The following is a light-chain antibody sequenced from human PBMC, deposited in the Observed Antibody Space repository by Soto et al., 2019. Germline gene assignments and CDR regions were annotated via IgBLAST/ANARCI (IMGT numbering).Light chain of an antibody. CDR3: QQRSNWPSIT. CDR2: DAS. V-gene: IGKV3-11*01. Sequence: EIVLTQSPATLSLSPGERATLSCRASQSVSSYLAWYQQKPGQAPRLLIYDASNRATGIPARFSGSGSGTDLTLTISSLEPEDFAVDYCQQRSNWPSITFGHRTRLEIK. J-gene: IGKJ5*01. CDR1: QSVSSY.